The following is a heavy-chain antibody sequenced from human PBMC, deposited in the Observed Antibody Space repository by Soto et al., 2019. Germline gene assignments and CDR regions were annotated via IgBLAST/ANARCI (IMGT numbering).Heavy chain of an antibody. CDR1: GGSISSYY. Sequence: QVQLQESGPGLVKPSETLSLTCTVSGGSISSYYWSWIRQPPGKGLEWIGYIYYSGSTNYNPSLKSRVTISVDTSKNQFALKLSSVTAADTAVYYCARRIDQNPGYSSGWYHYYYYMDVWGKGTTVTVSS. CDR3: ARRIDQNPGYSSGWYHYYYYMDV. CDR2: IYYSGST. V-gene: IGHV4-59*08. D-gene: IGHD6-19*01. J-gene: IGHJ6*03.